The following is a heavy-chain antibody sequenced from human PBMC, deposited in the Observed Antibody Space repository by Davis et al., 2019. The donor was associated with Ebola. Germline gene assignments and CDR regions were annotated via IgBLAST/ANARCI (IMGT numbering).Heavy chain of an antibody. J-gene: IGHJ4*02. CDR3: ARATFGYNSGWYADY. CDR1: GYTLTDYA. Sequence: ASVKVSCKASGYTLTDYALLWVRQAPGQRLEWMGWVHGGNGNTKYSQRFQDRVTITTDTSASTAYLDLSSLRSDDTAVFYCARATFGYNSGWYADYWGQGTLVTVSS. CDR2: VHGGNGNT. V-gene: IGHV1-3*01. D-gene: IGHD6-19*01.